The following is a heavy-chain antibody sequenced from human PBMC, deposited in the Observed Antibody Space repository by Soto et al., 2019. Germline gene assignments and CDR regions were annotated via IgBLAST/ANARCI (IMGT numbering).Heavy chain of an antibody. CDR1: GYTFTSYG. CDR3: ARVARWLVRFGLFDY. Sequence: QVQLVQSGAEVKKPGASVQVSCKASGYTFTSYGISWVRQAPGQGLEWMGWISAYNGNTNYAQKLQGRVTMTTDTSTSTAYRELRSLRSDDTAVYYCARVARWLVRFGLFDYWGQGTLVTVSS. V-gene: IGHV1-18*01. CDR2: ISAYNGNT. D-gene: IGHD6-19*01. J-gene: IGHJ4*02.